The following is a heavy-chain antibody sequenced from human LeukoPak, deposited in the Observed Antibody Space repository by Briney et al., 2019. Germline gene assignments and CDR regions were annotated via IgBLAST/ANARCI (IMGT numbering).Heavy chain of an antibody. V-gene: IGHV4-39*01. CDR3: AVQGCYSTNCYVLGY. CDR2: IYNSGSR. J-gene: IGHJ4*02. Sequence: PSETLSLTCNVSGASISTSNYYCGWVRQSPGKGLECILIIYNSGSRYYNPSIKSRVTMSVDKSKNQFYLKLAYVNAEDTGVYFCAVQGCYSTNCYVLGYWGQGTLLAVSS. D-gene: IGHD2-2*01. CDR1: GASISTSNYY.